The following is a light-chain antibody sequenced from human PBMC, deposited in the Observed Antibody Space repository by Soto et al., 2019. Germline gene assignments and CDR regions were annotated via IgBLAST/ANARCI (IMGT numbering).Light chain of an antibody. Sequence: DIQMTQPPSSLSASVGDRVTITCRASEDIKTDLTWFQQKPGKAPKSLIYGASTLQDGVPSKFSGTGSGTNFFLTISSLQPEDFATYYCQQYKKYPFTFGPGTKVDIK. J-gene: IGKJ3*01. CDR2: GAS. CDR1: EDIKTD. V-gene: IGKV1-16*02. CDR3: QQYKKYPFT.